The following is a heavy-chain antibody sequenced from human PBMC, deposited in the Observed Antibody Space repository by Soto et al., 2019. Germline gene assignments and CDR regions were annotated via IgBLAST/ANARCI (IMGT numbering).Heavy chain of an antibody. CDR2: IFSNDEK. V-gene: IGHV2-26*01. D-gene: IGHD1-26*01. J-gene: IGHJ4*02. CDR1: GFSLSNARMG. Sequence: QVTLKESGPVLVKPTEPLTLTCTVSGFSLSNARMGVSWIRQPPGKALEWLAHIFSNDEKSYSTSLKSRLTISKDTSKSQVVLTMTNMDPVDTATYYCARTRVSGSYPFDYWGQGTLVTVSS. CDR3: ARTRVSGSYPFDY.